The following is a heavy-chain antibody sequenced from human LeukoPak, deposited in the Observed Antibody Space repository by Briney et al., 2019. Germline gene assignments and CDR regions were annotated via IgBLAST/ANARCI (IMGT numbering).Heavy chain of an antibody. Sequence: GRSLRLSCTASGLTFSSSGMHWVRQAPGKGLDWESLINHDGTNTFYADSVKGRFTISRDNSQNTLYLQMNSLRGEDTAVYYCTNFDYWGQGTLVTVSS. J-gene: IGHJ4*02. CDR3: TNFDY. CDR2: INHDGTNT. CDR1: GLTFSSSG. V-gene: IGHV3-33*06.